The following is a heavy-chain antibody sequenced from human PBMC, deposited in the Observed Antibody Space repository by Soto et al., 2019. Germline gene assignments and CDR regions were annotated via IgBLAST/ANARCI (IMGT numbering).Heavy chain of an antibody. V-gene: IGHV5-51*01. D-gene: IGHD1-7*01. CDR1: GYSFTSYW. Sequence: GESLKISCKGSGYSFTSYWIGWVRQMPGKGLEWMGIIYPGDSDTRYSPSFQGQVTISADKSISTAYLQWSSLTASDTAMYYCARAYNWNYLRIGCFDPSGQCTRVTDS. CDR3: ARAYNWNYLRIGCFDP. CDR2: IYPGDSDT. J-gene: IGHJ5*02.